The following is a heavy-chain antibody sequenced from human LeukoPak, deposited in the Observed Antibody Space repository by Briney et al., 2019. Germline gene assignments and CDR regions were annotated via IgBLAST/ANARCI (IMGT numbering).Heavy chain of an antibody. CDR3: ARVSCSSTSCPRRDALDV. J-gene: IGHJ3*01. CDR1: GDSISYYY. Sequence: SETLSLTCTVSGDSISYYYRSWIRQPPGKGLEWIGYIYYSGSTNYNPSLKSRVTISVDTSKNQFSLNLTSVTTADTAVYYCARVSCSSTSCPRRDALDVWGQGTMVTVSS. D-gene: IGHD2-2*01. V-gene: IGHV4-59*01. CDR2: IYYSGST.